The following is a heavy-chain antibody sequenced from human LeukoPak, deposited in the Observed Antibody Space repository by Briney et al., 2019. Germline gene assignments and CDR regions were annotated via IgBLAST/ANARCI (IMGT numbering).Heavy chain of an antibody. Sequence: SETLSLTCTVSGGSISSSSYYWGWIRQPPGKGLEWIGSIYYSGSTYYNPSLKSRVTISVDRSKNQFSLKLSSVTAADTVVYYCARIMITFGEGWFDPWGQGTLVTVSS. CDR2: IYYSGST. CDR1: GGSISSSSYY. V-gene: IGHV4-39*07. J-gene: IGHJ5*02. D-gene: IGHD3-16*01. CDR3: ARIMITFGEGWFDP.